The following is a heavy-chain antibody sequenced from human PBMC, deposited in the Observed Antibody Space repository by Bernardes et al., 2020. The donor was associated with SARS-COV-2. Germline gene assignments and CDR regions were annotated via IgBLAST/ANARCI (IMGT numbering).Heavy chain of an antibody. V-gene: IGHV3-33*06. D-gene: IGHD5-12*01. J-gene: IGHJ4*02. CDR1: GFTFSNYG. Sequence: GGSLRLSCTASGFTFSNYGMHWVRQAPGKGLEWVAVIWYDGSNKYYRDSVRGRFTISRDNSKNTVYLQMNTLRAEDTAVYYCVKGGDDGNSPYYFDYWGQGTLVTVSS. CDR2: IWYDGSNK. CDR3: VKGGDDGNSPYYFDY.